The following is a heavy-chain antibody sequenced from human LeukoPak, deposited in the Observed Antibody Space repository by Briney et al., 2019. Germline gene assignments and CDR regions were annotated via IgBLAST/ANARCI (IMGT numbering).Heavy chain of an antibody. CDR2: IIPILGIA. CDR1: GGTFSSYT. D-gene: IGHD3-22*01. CDR3: ATGNYYDSSGYVYAFDI. Sequence: ASVKVSCKASGGTFSSYTISWVRQAPGQGLEWMGRIIPILGIANYAQKFQGRVTITADKSTSTAYMELSSLRSEDTAVYYCATGNYYDSSGYVYAFDIWGQGTMVIVSS. J-gene: IGHJ3*02. V-gene: IGHV1-69*02.